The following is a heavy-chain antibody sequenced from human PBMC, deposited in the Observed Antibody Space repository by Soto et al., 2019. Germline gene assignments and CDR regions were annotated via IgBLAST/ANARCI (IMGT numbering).Heavy chain of an antibody. J-gene: IGHJ4*02. Sequence: LRLSCAASGFPFSHYAMTWVRQAPGKGLEWVSAISGNGADTTYADSVRGRFTISRDNSKDTVFLQMNSLSDDDTAVYYCARDSFPDHDYWGQGTLVTVSS. CDR3: ARDSFPDHDY. D-gene: IGHD2-21*01. CDR1: GFPFSHYA. V-gene: IGHV3-23*01. CDR2: ISGNGADT.